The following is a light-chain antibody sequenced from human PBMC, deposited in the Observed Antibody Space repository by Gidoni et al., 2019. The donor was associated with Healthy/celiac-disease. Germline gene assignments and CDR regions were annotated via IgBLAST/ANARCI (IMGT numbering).Light chain of an antibody. CDR1: SSNIGAGYD. J-gene: IGLJ2*01. Sequence: QSVLTQPPSVSGAPGQRVTISCTGSSSNIGAGYDVHWYQQLPGTASKLLIYGNSNRPSGVPDRFSGSKSGTSASLAITGLQAEDEADYYCQSYDSSLSEVVFGGGTKRT. CDR2: GNS. CDR3: QSYDSSLSEVV. V-gene: IGLV1-40*01.